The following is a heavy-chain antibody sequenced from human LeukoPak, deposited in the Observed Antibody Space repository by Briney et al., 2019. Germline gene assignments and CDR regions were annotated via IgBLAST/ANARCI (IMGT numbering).Heavy chain of an antibody. J-gene: IGHJ4*02. CDR1: GGTFSSYA. V-gene: IGHV1-69*05. Sequence: GSSVKVSCKASGGTFSSYAISWVRQAPGPGREWMGRIIPIFGTANYAQKFQGRVTITTDESTSTAYMELSSLRSEDTAVYSCATSHQDYDFWSGYFYWGQGTLATVSS. CDR3: ATSHQDYDFWSGYFY. D-gene: IGHD3-3*01. CDR2: IIPIFGTA.